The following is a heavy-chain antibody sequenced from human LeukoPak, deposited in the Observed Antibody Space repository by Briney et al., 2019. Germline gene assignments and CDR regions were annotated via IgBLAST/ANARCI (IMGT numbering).Heavy chain of an antibody. J-gene: IGHJ4*02. V-gene: IGHV4-59*08. CDR2: IYYSGST. CDR1: GGSISSYY. Sequence: SETLSLTCTVSGGSISSYYWSWIRQPPGKGLEWIGYIYYSGSTYYNPSLKSRVTISVDTSKNQFSLELSSVTAADTAVYYCARADILTGYYIHFDYWGQGTLVTVSS. D-gene: IGHD3-9*01. CDR3: ARADILTGYYIHFDY.